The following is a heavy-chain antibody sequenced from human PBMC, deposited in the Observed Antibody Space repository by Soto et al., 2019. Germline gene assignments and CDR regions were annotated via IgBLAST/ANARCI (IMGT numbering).Heavy chain of an antibody. V-gene: IGHV5-51*01. CDR3: ARPATLRGPFDY. Sequence: GESLKISCEASGYSFGNYWIGWVRQMPGKGLEWMGIIYPGDSDTRYSPSFQGQVTISADKSINTAYLQWSSLKASDTGIYYCARPATLRGPFDYWGPGTLVT. J-gene: IGHJ4*02. CDR2: IYPGDSDT. CDR1: GYSFGNYW.